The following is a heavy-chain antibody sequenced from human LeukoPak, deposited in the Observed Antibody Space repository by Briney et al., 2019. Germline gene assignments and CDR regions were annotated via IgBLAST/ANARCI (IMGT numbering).Heavy chain of an antibody. V-gene: IGHV3-30-3*01. D-gene: IGHD6-19*01. Sequence: GGSLRLSCAASGFTFSSYAMHWVRQAPGKGLEWVAVISYDGSNKYYADSVKGRFTISRDNSKNTLYLQINSLRAEDTAVYYCARVYLIAVAGTEKAGVDYWGQGTLVTVSS. CDR2: ISYDGSNK. CDR3: ARVYLIAVAGTEKAGVDY. CDR1: GFTFSSYA. J-gene: IGHJ4*02.